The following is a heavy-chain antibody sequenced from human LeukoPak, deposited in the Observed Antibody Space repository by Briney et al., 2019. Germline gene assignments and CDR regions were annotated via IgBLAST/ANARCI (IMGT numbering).Heavy chain of an antibody. CDR1: GFTFSSYA. CDR3: ARDWGPVATTPYFDY. Sequence: PGGSLRLSCAASGFTFSSYATSWVRQAPGKGLEWVSAISGSGGSTYYADSVKGRFTISRDNSKNTLYLQMNSLRAEDTAVYYCARDWGPVATTPYFDYWGQGTLVTVSS. D-gene: IGHD5-24*01. CDR2: ISGSGGST. J-gene: IGHJ4*02. V-gene: IGHV3-23*01.